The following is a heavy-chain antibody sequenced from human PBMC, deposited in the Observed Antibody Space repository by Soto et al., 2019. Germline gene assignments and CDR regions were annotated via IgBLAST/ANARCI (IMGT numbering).Heavy chain of an antibody. J-gene: IGHJ4*02. Sequence: QLQLQESGPGLVKPSETLSLTCTVSGGSISSSSYYWGWIRQPPGKGLEWIGSIYYSGSTNYNPSLKSRVTISVDTSKNQFSLKLSSVTAADTAVYYCARLRIAGHFDYWGQGTLVTVSS. V-gene: IGHV4-39*01. D-gene: IGHD6-13*01. CDR2: IYYSGST. CDR3: ARLRIAGHFDY. CDR1: GGSISSSSYY.